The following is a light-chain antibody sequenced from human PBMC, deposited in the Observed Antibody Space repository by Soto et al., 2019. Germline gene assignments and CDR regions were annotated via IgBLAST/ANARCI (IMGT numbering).Light chain of an antibody. Sequence: QSVLTQPASVSGSPGQSITISCTGTGSDVGGYNFVSWYQHYPGKAPKLMIYEVTDRPSGVSNRFSVSKSGNTASLTISGLQAEDEADYYCTSYTSDNTLVFGGGTKVTVL. CDR2: EVT. CDR3: TSYTSDNTLV. V-gene: IGLV2-14*01. CDR1: GSDVGGYNF. J-gene: IGLJ2*01.